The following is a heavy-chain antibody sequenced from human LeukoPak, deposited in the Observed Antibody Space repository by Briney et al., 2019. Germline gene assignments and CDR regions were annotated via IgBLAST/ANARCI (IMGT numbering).Heavy chain of an antibody. Sequence: GGSLRLSCAASGFTFSDYYMSWIRQAPGEGLEWVSYISSSSSYTNYADSVKGRFTISRDNAKNSLYLQMNSLRAEGTAVYYCARDPLIDSGSDYWGQGTLVTVSS. D-gene: IGHD3-10*01. J-gene: IGHJ4*02. CDR3: ARDPLIDSGSDY. V-gene: IGHV3-11*06. CDR1: GFTFSDYY. CDR2: ISSSSSYT.